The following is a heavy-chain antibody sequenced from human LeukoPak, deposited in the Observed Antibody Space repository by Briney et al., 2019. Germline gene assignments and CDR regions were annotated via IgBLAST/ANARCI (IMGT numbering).Heavy chain of an antibody. Sequence: GGSLRLSCAASGFTFSSYAMSWVRQAPGKGLEWVSTISGSGDSTYYADSVKGRFTISRDNSKNTLHLQMNSLRAEDTAVYSRAKGRSGVSSAAINYWGQGTVVTVSS. CDR1: GFTFSSYA. CDR3: AKGRSGVSSAAINY. CDR2: ISGSGDST. J-gene: IGHJ4*02. D-gene: IGHD2-2*01. V-gene: IGHV3-23*01.